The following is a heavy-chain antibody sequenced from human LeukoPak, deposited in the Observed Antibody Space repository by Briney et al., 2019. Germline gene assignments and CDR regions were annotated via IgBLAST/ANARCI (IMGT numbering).Heavy chain of an antibody. CDR1: GYSFTNYW. CDR2: IYPGDSDT. J-gene: IGHJ4*02. Sequence: GESLKISCQGSGYSFTNYWIGWVRQMPGKGLEWMGIIYPGDSDTKYSPSFQGQVTISADTSITTAYLRWSSLKASDTAIYYCARLLRTSDYFDHWGQGTLVTVSS. V-gene: IGHV5-51*01. CDR3: ARLLRTSDYFDH. D-gene: IGHD3-10*01.